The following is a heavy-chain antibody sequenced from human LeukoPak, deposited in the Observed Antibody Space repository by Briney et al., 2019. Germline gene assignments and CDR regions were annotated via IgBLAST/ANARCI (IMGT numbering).Heavy chain of an antibody. CDR2: IYSGGDT. CDR3: ARAISGVGAPVLYDFDS. CDR1: GFTVSGRF. V-gene: IGHV3-66*01. J-gene: IGHJ4*02. Sequence: GGSLRLSCAASGFTVSGRFMGWVRQAPGEGLEWVSVIYSGGDTYYADSVKDRFTFSRDSSKNTLYLQMNSVRAEDTAVYYCARAISGVGAPVLYDFDSWGQGTLVTVSS. D-gene: IGHD1-26*01.